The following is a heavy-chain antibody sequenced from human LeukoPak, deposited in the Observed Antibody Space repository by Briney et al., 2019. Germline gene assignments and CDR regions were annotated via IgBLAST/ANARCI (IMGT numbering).Heavy chain of an antibody. V-gene: IGHV3-23*01. D-gene: IGHD3-3*01. Sequence: GGCLRLSCAASGCTFSSYAMSWVRQAPGKGLEWVSAISGSGGSTYYADSVKGRFTISRDNSKNTLYLQMNSLRAEDTAVYYCAKEITIFGVVIAADFDYWGQGTLVTVSS. CDR1: GCTFSSYA. CDR3: AKEITIFGVVIAADFDY. CDR2: ISGSGGST. J-gene: IGHJ4*02.